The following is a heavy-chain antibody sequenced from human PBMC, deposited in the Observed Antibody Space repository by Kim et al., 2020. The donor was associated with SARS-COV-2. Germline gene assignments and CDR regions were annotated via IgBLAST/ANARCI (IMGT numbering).Heavy chain of an antibody. D-gene: IGHD5-12*01. CDR2: I. V-gene: IGHV3-48*03. Sequence: IYYPDSVKGRFTICIDNDSGYLQMNSLRAEDTAVYYCARGGRWLQTSFAYWGQGTLVTVSS. J-gene: IGHJ4*02. CDR3: ARGGRWLQTSFAY.